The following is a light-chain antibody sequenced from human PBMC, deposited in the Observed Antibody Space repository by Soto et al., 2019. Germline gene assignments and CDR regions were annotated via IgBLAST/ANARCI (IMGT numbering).Light chain of an antibody. V-gene: IGLV2-14*01. CDR3: SSYTSSSTLYV. CDR1: SSDVGGYNY. CDR2: VVS. Sequence: QSVLTQPASVSGSPGQSITISCTGTSSDVGGYNYVSWYQQHPGKAPKLLIYVVSNRPSGVSNLFSGSKSGNTASLTISGLQAKDEADYYCSSYTSSSTLYVFGTGTKLTVL. J-gene: IGLJ1*01.